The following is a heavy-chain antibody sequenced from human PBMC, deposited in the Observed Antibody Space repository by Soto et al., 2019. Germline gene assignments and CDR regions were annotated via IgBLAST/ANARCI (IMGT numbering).Heavy chain of an antibody. D-gene: IGHD2-2*01. V-gene: IGHV5-51*01. CDR1: GYSFTSYW. CDR3: ARHLVGSTRGNFDY. Sequence: LGESLKISCKTFGYSFTSYWIGWVRQMPGKGMEWMGNIYPYDSDTRYRPSFQGQVTISADTSITTAYLQWSGLRASEHAMYFCARHLVGSTRGNFDYWGQGTLVTVSS. CDR2: IYPYDSDT. J-gene: IGHJ4*01.